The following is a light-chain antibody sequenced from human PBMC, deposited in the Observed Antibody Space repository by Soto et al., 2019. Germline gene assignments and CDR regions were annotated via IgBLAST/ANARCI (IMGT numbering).Light chain of an antibody. V-gene: IGKV3-11*01. CDR3: QQRSDWPLT. CDR1: KTIANY. J-gene: IGKJ4*01. Sequence: EIVLTQSPGTLSLSPGERATLSCRASKTIANYLAWYQQKAGQAPRLLISDASSRAAGIPARFSGSGSGTDFTFTISGFEFEDSAVYYCQQRSDWPLTFGGGTKVDIK. CDR2: DAS.